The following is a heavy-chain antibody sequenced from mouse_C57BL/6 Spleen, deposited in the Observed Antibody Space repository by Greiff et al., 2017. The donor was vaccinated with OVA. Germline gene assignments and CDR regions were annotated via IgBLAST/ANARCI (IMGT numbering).Heavy chain of an antibody. CDR2: IDPETGGT. V-gene: IGHV1-15*01. Sequence: HLNHSGSELVRPGASVTLSCKASGYTFTDYEMHWVKQTPVHGLEWIGAIDPETGGTAYNQKFKGKAILTADKSSSTAYMELRSLTSEDSAVYYCRRSSSDYWGQGTTLTVSA. CDR3: RRSSSDY. J-gene: IGHJ2*01. CDR1: GYTFTDYE. D-gene: IGHD1-3*01.